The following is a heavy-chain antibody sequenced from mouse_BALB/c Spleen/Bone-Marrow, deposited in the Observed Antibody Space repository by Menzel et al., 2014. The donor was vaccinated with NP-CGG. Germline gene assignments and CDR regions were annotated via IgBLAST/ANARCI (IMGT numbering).Heavy chain of an antibody. V-gene: IGHV1-61*01. Sequence: VQLQQSGTELVRPGASVKLSCKASGYSFTTYWMNRVKQRPGQGLEWIGMIHPSDSETRLNQKFKDKATLTVDKSSSTAYMQLNSPTSEDSAVYYCAREKAYYGISWFAYWGQGTLVTVSA. CDR1: GYSFTTYW. D-gene: IGHD2-10*01. J-gene: IGHJ3*01. CDR2: IHPSDSET. CDR3: AREKAYYGISWFAY.